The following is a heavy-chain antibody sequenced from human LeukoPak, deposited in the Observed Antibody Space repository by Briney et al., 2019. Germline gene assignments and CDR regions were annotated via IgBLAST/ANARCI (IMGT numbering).Heavy chain of an antibody. CDR1: GFTVSSNY. J-gene: IGHJ4*02. CDR2: IYSGGST. Sequence: GGSLRLSCAASGFTVSSNYMSWVRQAPGKGLQWVSVIYSGGSTYYADSVKGRFTISRDNSKNTLYLQMNSLRAEDTAVYYCARARTGFSIDYWGQGTLVTVSS. D-gene: IGHD1-14*01. CDR3: ARARTGFSIDY. V-gene: IGHV3-53*01.